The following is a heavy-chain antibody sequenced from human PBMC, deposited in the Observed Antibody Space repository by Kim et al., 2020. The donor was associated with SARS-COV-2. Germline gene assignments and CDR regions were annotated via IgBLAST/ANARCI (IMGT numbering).Heavy chain of an antibody. CDR3: TRGYCSGGSCYSAYWFDP. CDR1: GFTFGDYA. V-gene: IGHV3-49*03. CDR2: IRSKAYGGTT. Sequence: GGSLRLSCAASGFTFGDYAMSWFRQAPGKGLEWVGFIRSKAYGGTTEYAASVKGRFTISRDDSKSIAYLQMNSLKTEDTAVYYCTRGYCSGGSCYSAYWFDPWGQGTLVTVSS. J-gene: IGHJ5*02. D-gene: IGHD2-15*01.